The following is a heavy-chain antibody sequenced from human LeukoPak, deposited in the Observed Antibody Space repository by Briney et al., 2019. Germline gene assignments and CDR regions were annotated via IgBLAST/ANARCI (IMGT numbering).Heavy chain of an antibody. CDR3: ASVFGYSSSWYPLYYYYGMDV. CDR2: MNPNSGNT. J-gene: IGHJ6*02. V-gene: IGHV1-8*01. D-gene: IGHD6-13*01. CDR1: GYTFTGYD. Sequence: ASVKVSCKASGYTFTGYDINWVRQATGQGPEWMGWMNPNSGNTGYAQKFQGRVTMTRNTSISTAYMELSSLRSEDTAVYYCASVFGYSSSWYPLYYYYGMDVWGQGTTVTVSS.